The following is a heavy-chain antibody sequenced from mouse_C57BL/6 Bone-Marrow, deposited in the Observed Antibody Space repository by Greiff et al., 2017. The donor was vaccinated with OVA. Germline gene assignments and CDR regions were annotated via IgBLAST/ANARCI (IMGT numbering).Heavy chain of an antibody. CDR2: LYPGDGDT. D-gene: IGHD2-3*01. Sequence: QVQLQQSGPELVKPGASVKISCKASGYAFSSSWMNWVKQRPGKGLEWIGRLYPGDGDTNYNGKFKGKATLTADKSSSTAYMQLSSLTSEDSAVYFCARAGYWDYWGQGTTLTVSS. V-gene: IGHV1-82*01. J-gene: IGHJ2*01. CDR1: GYAFSSSW. CDR3: ARAGYWDY.